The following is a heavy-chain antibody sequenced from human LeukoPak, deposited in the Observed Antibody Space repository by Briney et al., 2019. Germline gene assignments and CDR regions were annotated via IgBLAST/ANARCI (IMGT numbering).Heavy chain of an antibody. CDR1: GFTVSSNC. D-gene: IGHD3-16*01. J-gene: IGHJ4*02. V-gene: IGHV3-53*01. CDR2: IYSGVST. CDR3: AKDLQGGYFDY. Sequence: GGSLRLSCAASGFTVSSNCMSWVRQAPGKGLEWVSIIYSGVSTYYVDSVKGRFTISRDNSKNTLYLQMNSLRAEDTAVYYCAKDLQGGYFDYWGQGTLVTVSS.